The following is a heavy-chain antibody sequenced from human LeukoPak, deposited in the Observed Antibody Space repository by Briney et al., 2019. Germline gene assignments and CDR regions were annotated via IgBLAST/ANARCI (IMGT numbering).Heavy chain of an antibody. CDR2: ISTRGST. V-gene: IGHV4-61*02. CDR3: AKSFWISGWYVGFDS. CDR1: GGSIATGGYS. J-gene: IGHJ4*02. D-gene: IGHD6-19*01. Sequence: SETLSLTCSVSGGSIATGGYSWTWIRQSAEKGLEWIGRISTRGSTTYNPSLESRVSISLDTSKNQFSLKLNSVTAADTAVYYCAKSFWISGWYVGFDSWGQGTLVTVSS.